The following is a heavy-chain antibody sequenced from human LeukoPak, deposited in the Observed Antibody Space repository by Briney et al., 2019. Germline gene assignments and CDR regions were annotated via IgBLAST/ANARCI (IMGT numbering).Heavy chain of an antibody. V-gene: IGHV3-48*01. Sequence: PGGSLRLSCAASGFTFSTYSMNWVRQAPGKGLEWVSYITSSSSTMFYADSVKGRFTISRDNAENSLYLQMNSLRAEDTAVYYCARGQLVSPTDYWGQGTLVTVSS. CDR3: ARGQLVSPTDY. CDR2: ITSSSSTM. CDR1: GFTFSTYS. D-gene: IGHD6-13*01. J-gene: IGHJ4*02.